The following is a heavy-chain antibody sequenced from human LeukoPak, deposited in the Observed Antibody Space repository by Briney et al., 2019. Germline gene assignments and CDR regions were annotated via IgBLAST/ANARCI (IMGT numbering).Heavy chain of an antibody. CDR1: GFTFTSYW. Sequence: GGSLRLSCAASGFTFTSYWMGWVRQAPGKGLEWVANIEEYGSEIYYVDSVKGRFTISRDNTKTSLYLQMNGLRAEDTAVYYCARPSFRTGSYFDHWGQGTLVTVSS. CDR3: ARPSFRTGSYFDH. J-gene: IGHJ4*02. D-gene: IGHD3/OR15-3a*01. V-gene: IGHV3-7*01. CDR2: IEEYGSEI.